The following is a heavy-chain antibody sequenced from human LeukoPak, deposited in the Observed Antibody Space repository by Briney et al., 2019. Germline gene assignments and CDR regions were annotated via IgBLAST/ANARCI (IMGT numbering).Heavy chain of an antibody. CDR1: GYTFTDYY. V-gene: IGHV1-18*04. J-gene: IGHJ4*02. D-gene: IGHD2-2*01. CDR3: ARGYCSSATCRHFDY. CDR2: ISVYNGNT. Sequence: GASVKVSCKASGYTFTDYYVHWVRQAPGQGLEWMGWISVYNGNTNYAQKLQGRVTMTADTSTTTAYMELRSLRSDDTAVYYCARGYCSSATCRHFDYWGQGALVTVSS.